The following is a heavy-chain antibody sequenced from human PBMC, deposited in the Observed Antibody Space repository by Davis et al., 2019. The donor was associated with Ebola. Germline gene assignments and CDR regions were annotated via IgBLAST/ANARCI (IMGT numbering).Heavy chain of an antibody. CDR3: ARATVTTFSP. D-gene: IGHD4-17*01. CDR2: ISSSSSYI. J-gene: IGHJ5*02. Sequence: GESLKISCAASGFTFSSYSMNWVRQAPGKGLEWVSSISSSSSYIYYADSVKGRFTISRDNAKNSLYLQMNSLRAEDTAVYYCARATVTTFSPWGQGTLVTVSS. CDR1: GFTFSSYS. V-gene: IGHV3-21*01.